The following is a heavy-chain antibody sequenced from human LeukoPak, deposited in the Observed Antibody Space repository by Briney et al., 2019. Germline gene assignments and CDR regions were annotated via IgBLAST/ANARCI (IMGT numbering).Heavy chain of an antibody. J-gene: IGHJ4*02. CDR1: GGSFSGYY. CDR3: AREPYSSSWEFDY. CDR2: INHSGST. Sequence: SETLSLTCAVYGGSFSGYYWSGIRQPPGKGLEWIGEINHSGSTNYNPSLKSRVTISVDTSKNQFSLKLSSVTAADTAVYYCAREPYSSSWEFDYWGQGTLVTVSS. V-gene: IGHV4-34*01. D-gene: IGHD6-13*01.